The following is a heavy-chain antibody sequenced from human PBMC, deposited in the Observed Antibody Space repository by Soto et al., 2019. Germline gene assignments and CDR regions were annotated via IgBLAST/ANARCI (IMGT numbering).Heavy chain of an antibody. CDR1: GFTFANYE. D-gene: IGHD7-27*01. CDR3: ASPWGSFDY. V-gene: IGHV3-48*03. CDR2: ISYSGETI. Sequence: EVQLVESGGGLVQPGGSLRLSCAASGFTFANYEMNWVRQAPGKGLEWISYISYSGETIYYADSVKGRFSISRDNAKNSLYLQMNSLRAQDTDVYYCASPWGSFDYWGQGTLVTVSS. J-gene: IGHJ4*02.